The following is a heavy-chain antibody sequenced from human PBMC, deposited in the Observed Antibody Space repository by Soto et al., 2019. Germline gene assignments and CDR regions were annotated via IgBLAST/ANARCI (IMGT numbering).Heavy chain of an antibody. CDR1: GGTFSSYT. Sequence: QVQLVQSGAEVKKPGSSVKVSCKASGGTFSSYTISWVRQAPGQGLEWMGRIIPILGIANYAQKFQGRVTITADKSTSTAYMELSSLRSEGTAVYYCARRYYGGNSGSLDYWGQGTLVTVSS. CDR2: IIPILGIA. D-gene: IGHD4-17*01. V-gene: IGHV1-69*02. CDR3: ARRYYGGNSGSLDY. J-gene: IGHJ4*02.